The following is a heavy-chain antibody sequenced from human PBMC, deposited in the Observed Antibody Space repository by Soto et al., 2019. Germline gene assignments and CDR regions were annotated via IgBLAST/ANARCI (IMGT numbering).Heavy chain of an antibody. CDR3: AKEDSIIIPAVSDF. D-gene: IGHD2-2*01. CDR1: GFTFSNYG. V-gene: IGHV3-21*01. J-gene: IGHJ4*02. CDR2: VSKSGYT. Sequence: GGSLRLSCAVSGFTFSNYGINWVRQAPGKGLEWVSSVSKSGYTDYSDSVKGRCTISRDNAKNSVSLQMNTLRAEDTAVYYCAKEDSIIIPAVSDFWGQGTLVTVSS.